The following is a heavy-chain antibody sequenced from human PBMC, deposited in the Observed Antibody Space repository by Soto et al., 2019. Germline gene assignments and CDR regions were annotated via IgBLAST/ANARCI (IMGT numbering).Heavy chain of an antibody. CDR2: ISYDGSNK. D-gene: IGHD2-15*01. J-gene: IGHJ6*02. Sequence: QVQLVESGGGVVQPGRSLRLSCAASGFTFSSYGMHWVRQAPGKGLEWVAVISYDGSNKYYADSVKGRFTISRDNSKNTLYLQMNSLRAEDTAVYYCAKEGLFGVVAATHDYYYGMDVWGQGTTVTVSS. CDR1: GFTFSSYG. CDR3: AKEGLFGVVAATHDYYYGMDV. V-gene: IGHV3-30*18.